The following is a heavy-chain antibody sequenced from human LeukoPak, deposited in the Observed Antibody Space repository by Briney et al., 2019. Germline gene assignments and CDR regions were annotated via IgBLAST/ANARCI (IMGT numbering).Heavy chain of an antibody. D-gene: IGHD2-8*01. J-gene: IGHJ4*02. Sequence: GGSLRLSCTASGFTFSTYAMNWVRQAPGKGLEWVADISDDVRHNYYADSVTGRFTISRDNSKSTLYLQMNSLRDDDSAAYFCARVYLERLTAGYFDHWGQGTQVTVSP. CDR3: ARVYLERLTAGYFDH. V-gene: IGHV3-30*04. CDR1: GFTFSTYA. CDR2: ISDDVRHN.